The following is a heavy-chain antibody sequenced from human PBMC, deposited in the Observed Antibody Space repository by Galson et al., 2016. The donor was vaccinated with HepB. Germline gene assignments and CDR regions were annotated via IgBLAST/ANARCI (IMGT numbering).Heavy chain of an antibody. J-gene: IGHJ2*01. Sequence: TLSLTCTVSGGSLSSGGSHWNWMRQRPGKALEWIGYTYYSGITYYNTSKSQFSLKINSVTAADTAVYYCARGETWFWYLDLWGRGTLVTVSS. D-gene: IGHD3-9*01. CDR3: ARGETWFWYLDL. CDR1: GGSLSSGGSH. CDR2: TYYSGIT. V-gene: IGHV4-31*01.